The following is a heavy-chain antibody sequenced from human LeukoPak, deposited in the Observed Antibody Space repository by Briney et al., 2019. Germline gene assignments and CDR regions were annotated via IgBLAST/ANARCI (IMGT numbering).Heavy chain of an antibody. Sequence: EGSLRLSCAASGFTFSNYWMHWVRQAPGKGLVWVSRITSDGSSTSYADSVKGRFTISRDNAKNTLYLQMNSLRVEDTAVYYCARAPGGNPDFDYWGQGTLVTVSS. CDR3: ARAPGGNPDFDY. D-gene: IGHD4-23*01. V-gene: IGHV3-74*01. CDR1: GFTFSNYW. CDR2: ITSDGSST. J-gene: IGHJ4*02.